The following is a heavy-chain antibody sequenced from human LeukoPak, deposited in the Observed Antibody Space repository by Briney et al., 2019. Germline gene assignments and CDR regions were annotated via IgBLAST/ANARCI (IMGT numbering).Heavy chain of an antibody. V-gene: IGHV3-23*01. CDR3: AKLWRGSHPRYFDH. Sequence: GGSLRLSCAASGFTFSSYDMSWVRQAPGKGLEWVSSISDSDGSTYYADSVKGRFTISRDNSKNTLYLQMNSLRAEDTAVYYCAKLWRGSHPRYFDHWGQGTLVTVSS. CDR1: GFTFSSYD. D-gene: IGHD1-26*01. CDR2: ISDSDGST. J-gene: IGHJ4*02.